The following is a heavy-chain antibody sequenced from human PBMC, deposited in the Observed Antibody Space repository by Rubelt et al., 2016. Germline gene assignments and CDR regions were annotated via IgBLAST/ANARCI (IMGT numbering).Heavy chain of an antibody. D-gene: IGHD4-17*01. Sequence: QLQLQESGPGLVKPSETLSLTCTVSGGSISSSSYYWGWIRQPPGKGLEWIGSIYYSGSTYYNPSLKFRVTISVDTSKNQFSLRLSSVTAADTAVYYCARGYGDYEGHDAFDIWGQGTMVTVSS. CDR3: ARGYGDYEGHDAFDI. J-gene: IGHJ3*02. CDR2: IYYSGST. CDR1: GGSISSSSYY. V-gene: IGHV4-39*07.